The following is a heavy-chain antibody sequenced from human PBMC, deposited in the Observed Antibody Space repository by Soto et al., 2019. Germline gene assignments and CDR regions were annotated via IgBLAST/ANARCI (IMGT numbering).Heavy chain of an antibody. CDR3: ARDPYHVLMVNAPNLYGMDV. CDR1: GYIFVNYG. D-gene: IGHD2-8*01. CDR2: ISTYNGNT. Sequence: GASVKVSCKASGYIFVNYGIAWVRQAPGQGLEWMGRISTYNGNTNYPQSLQGRLTMTTDTSTTTAYMELRSLRSDDTAVYYCARDPYHVLMVNAPNLYGMDVWGQGTTVTVSS. J-gene: IGHJ6*02. V-gene: IGHV1-18*01.